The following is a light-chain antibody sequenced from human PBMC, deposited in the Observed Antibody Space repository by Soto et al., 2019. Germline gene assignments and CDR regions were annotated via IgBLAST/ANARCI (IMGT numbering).Light chain of an antibody. CDR1: QSVLYSSNNKNY. J-gene: IGKJ4*01. CDR3: QQYYSNALT. V-gene: IGKV4-1*01. CDR2: WAS. Sequence: DIVMTQSPDSLAVSLGERATINCKSSQSVLYSSNNKNYLAWYQQKPGQPPKLLIYWASTRESGVPDRFSGSGSGPDFTLTISSLQAEDVAVYYCQQYYSNALTFGGGTKVEIK.